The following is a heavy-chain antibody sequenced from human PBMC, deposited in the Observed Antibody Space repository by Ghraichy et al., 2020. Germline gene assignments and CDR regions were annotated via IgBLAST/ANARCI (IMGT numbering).Heavy chain of an antibody. D-gene: IGHD5-24*01. CDR2: ISSNGGST. Sequence: GESLNISCAASGFTFSSYAMHWVRQAPGKGLEYVSAISSNGGSTYYANSVKGRFTISRDNSKNTLYLQMGSLRAEDMAVYYCARENGMATMKFGFDYWGQGTLVTVSS. CDR1: GFTFSSYA. CDR3: ARENGMATMKFGFDY. V-gene: IGHV3-64*01. J-gene: IGHJ4*02.